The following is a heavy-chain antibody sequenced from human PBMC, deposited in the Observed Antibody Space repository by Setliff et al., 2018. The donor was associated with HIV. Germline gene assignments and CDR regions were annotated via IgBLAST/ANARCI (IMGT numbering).Heavy chain of an antibody. J-gene: IGHJ4*02. D-gene: IGHD4-17*01. CDR1: GYSISSGYY. CDR2: IYHNGIT. CDR3: VRDDYGYNGKGFDY. V-gene: IGHV4-38-2*02. Sequence: PSETLSLTCGVSGYSISSGYYWGWIRQPPGKGLEWIGSIYHNGITYYNPSLEDRVTMSVDTSNNQISLRLSSVTAADTAMYYCVRDDYGYNGKGFDYWGQGTLVTSPQ.